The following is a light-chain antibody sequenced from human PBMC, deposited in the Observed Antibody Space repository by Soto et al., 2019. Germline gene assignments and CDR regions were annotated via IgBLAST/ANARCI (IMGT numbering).Light chain of an antibody. CDR2: DAS. J-gene: IGKJ3*01. CDR1: QSFSSY. V-gene: IGKV3-11*01. CDR3: QQRSNWPPFT. Sequence: EIVLTQSPATLSLSPGERATLSCRASQSFSSYLAWYQQKPGQAPRLLIYDASNRATGIPARFSGSGSGTDFTLTISSLEPEDFAVYYCQQRSNWPPFTLGPGTKVDIK.